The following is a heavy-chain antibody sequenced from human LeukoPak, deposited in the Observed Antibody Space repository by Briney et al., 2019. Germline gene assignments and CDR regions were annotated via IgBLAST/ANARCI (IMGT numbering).Heavy chain of an antibody. D-gene: IGHD3-22*01. J-gene: IGHJ4*02. CDR3: ARDVVTMIVVAMALDY. CDR2: ISAYNGNT. V-gene: IGHV1-18*01. Sequence: ASVKVSCKASGYTFTSYGISWVRQAPGQGLEWMGWISAYNGNTNYAQKLQGRVTMTTDTSTSTAYMELRSLRSDDTAVYYCARDVVTMIVVAMALDYWGQGTLVTVSS. CDR1: GYTFTSYG.